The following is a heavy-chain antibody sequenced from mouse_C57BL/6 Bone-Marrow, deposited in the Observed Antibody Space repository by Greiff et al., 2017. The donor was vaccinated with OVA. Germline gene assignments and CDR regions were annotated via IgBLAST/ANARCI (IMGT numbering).Heavy chain of an antibody. CDR1: GFTFTDYY. CDR3: ARWPHYFDY. D-gene: IGHD6-1*01. CDR2: IRNKANGYTT. J-gene: IGHJ2*01. Sequence: EVQRVESGGGLVQPGGSLSLSCAASGFTFTDYYMSWVRQPPGKALEWLGFIRNKANGYTTEYSASVKGRFTISRDNSQSILYLQMNALRAEDSATYYCARWPHYFDYWGQGTTLTVSS. V-gene: IGHV7-3*01.